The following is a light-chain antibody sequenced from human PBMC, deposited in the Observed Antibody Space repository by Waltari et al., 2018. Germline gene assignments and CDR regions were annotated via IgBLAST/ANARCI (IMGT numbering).Light chain of an antibody. V-gene: IGKV3-15*01. CDR2: GAS. Sequence: EIVMTQSPVTLSVSPGERVILSCRASQGISDNLAWYQQKPGQAPQLLIYGASTRAAGIPARFSGSGSGTEFTLTISSLQSEDFAVYFCQQYNRWPPLTFGGGTKVEIK. CDR1: QGISDN. CDR3: QQYNRWPPLT. J-gene: IGKJ4*01.